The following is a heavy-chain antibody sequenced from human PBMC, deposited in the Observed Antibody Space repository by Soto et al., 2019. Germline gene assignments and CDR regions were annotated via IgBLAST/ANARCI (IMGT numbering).Heavy chain of an antibody. J-gene: IGHJ4*02. CDR2: IKQDGSEK. Sequence: GGSLRLSCAASGFTFSSYWMSWVRQAPGKGLEWVANIKQDGSEKYYVDSVKGRFTISRDNAKNSLYLQMNSLRAEDTAVYYCAREGRGGSSSSDMDVEDYWGQGTLVTVSS. CDR1: GFTFSSYW. D-gene: IGHD6-6*01. CDR3: AREGRGGSSSSDMDVEDY. V-gene: IGHV3-7*01.